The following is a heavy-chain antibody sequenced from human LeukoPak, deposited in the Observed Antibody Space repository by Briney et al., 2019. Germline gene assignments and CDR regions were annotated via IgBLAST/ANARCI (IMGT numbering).Heavy chain of an antibody. Sequence: GGSLRLSCAASGFTFSSYSMNWVRQAPGKGLEWVSYISSSSSTIYYADSVKGRFTISRDNAKNSLYLQMNSLRAEDTAVYYCARGPLEYYDFWSGYYTGWWYFDLWGRGTLVTVSS. CDR1: GFTFSSYS. D-gene: IGHD3-3*01. J-gene: IGHJ2*01. CDR2: ISSSSSTI. CDR3: ARGPLEYYDFWSGYYTGWWYFDL. V-gene: IGHV3-48*01.